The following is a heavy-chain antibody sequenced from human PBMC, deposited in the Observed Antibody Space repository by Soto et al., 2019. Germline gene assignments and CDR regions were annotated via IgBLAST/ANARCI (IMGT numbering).Heavy chain of an antibody. Sequence: EVQLVESGGGLVKPGGSLRLSCAASGFTFSSYSMNWVRRAPGKGLEWVSSISSSSSYIYYADSVKGRFTISRDNAKNSLYLQMNSLRAEDTAVYYCARSPSMTTVSLDYWGQGTLVTVSS. CDR3: ARSPSMTTVSLDY. CDR1: GFTFSSYS. D-gene: IGHD4-17*01. J-gene: IGHJ4*02. CDR2: ISSSSSYI. V-gene: IGHV3-21*01.